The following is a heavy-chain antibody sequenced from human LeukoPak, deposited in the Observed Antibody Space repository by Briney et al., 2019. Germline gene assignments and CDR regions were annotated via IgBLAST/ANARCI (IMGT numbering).Heavy chain of an antibody. V-gene: IGHV3-7*01. CDR2: IKQDGSEK. J-gene: IGHJ4*02. CDR3: AREGDYGYFDY. CDR1: GSTFSSYW. Sequence: PGGSLRLSCAASGSTFSSYWMSWVRQAPGKGLEWVANIKQDGSEKYYVDSVKGRFTISRDNAKNSLYLQMNSLRAEDTAVYYCAREGDYGYFDYWGQGTLVTVSS. D-gene: IGHD4-17*01.